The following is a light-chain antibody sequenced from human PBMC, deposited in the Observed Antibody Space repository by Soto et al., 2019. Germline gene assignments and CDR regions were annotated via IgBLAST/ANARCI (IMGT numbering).Light chain of an antibody. CDR1: SSDIGNYDF. CDR3: SSYTTSTSFIL. CDR2: EGS. Sequence: QSALTQPTSVCGSPGQSITMSCSGTSSDIGNYDFVSWYQHVPGTAPKARIYEGSSRPSGVSNRLSGSKSGNTASLTISGRQAEDEAYYYCSSYTTSTSFILFGGGTKLTVL. J-gene: IGLJ2*01. V-gene: IGLV2-14*01.